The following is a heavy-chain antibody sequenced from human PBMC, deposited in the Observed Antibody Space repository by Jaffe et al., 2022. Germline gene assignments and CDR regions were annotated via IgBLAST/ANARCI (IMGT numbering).Heavy chain of an antibody. CDR2: IIPIFGTA. CDR1: GGTFSSYA. Sequence: QVQLVQSGAEVKKPGSSVKVSCKASGGTFSSYAISWVRQAPGQGLEWMGGIIPIFGTANYAQKFQGRVTITTDESTSTAYMELSSLRSEDTAVYYCARQAYSSGYYYEYYFDYWGQGTLVTVSS. D-gene: IGHD3-22*01. V-gene: IGHV1-69*05. J-gene: IGHJ4*02. CDR3: ARQAYSSGYYYEYYFDY.